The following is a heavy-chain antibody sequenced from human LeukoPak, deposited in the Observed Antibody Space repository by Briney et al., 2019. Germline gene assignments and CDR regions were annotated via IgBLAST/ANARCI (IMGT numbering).Heavy chain of an antibody. CDR2: FSGSGGGT. V-gene: IGHV3-23*01. CDR3: AIGGAWQHQGLGA. Sequence: GGSLRLSCAASGFTFSSSAMSWARQAPGKGLEWVSVFSGSGGGTHYADSVKGRFTISRDNSKNTLYLQMNSLRVEDTAVYYCAIGGAWQHQGLGAWGQGTLVTVSS. CDR1: GFTFSSSA. J-gene: IGHJ5*02. D-gene: IGHD6-13*01.